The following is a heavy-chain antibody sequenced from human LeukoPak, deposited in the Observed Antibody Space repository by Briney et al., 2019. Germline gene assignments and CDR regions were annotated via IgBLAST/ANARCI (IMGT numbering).Heavy chain of an antibody. CDR1: GYTFTDYY. V-gene: IGHV1-2*02. CDR3: AREMDIGPDFFDY. J-gene: IGHJ4*02. D-gene: IGHD2-2*03. Sequence: ASVKVSCKASGYTFTDYYMHWVRQAPGQGLEWMGRINPHSGGTDHAQKFQGRVTMTRDTSISTAYMELSRLRSDDTAVYFCAREMDIGPDFFDYWGLGTLVTVSS. CDR2: INPHSGGT.